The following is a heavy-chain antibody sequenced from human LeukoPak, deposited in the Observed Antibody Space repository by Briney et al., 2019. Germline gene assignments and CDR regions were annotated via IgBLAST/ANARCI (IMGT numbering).Heavy chain of an antibody. V-gene: IGHV5-51*01. CDR2: IYPRGSDT. CDR1: GYSFTCYW. D-gene: IGHD3-22*01. CDR3: ARTKTPDYYDSSGSRKNYYYYYGMDV. J-gene: IGHJ6*02. Sequence: GESLEICCECSGYSFTCYWIGWVRQMRGKGLEWVGIIYPRGSDTRYRPSFHGQVTISADKSISTASRQWSSLKASDTAMYDCARTKTPDYYDSSGSRKNYYYYYGMDVWGQGTTVTVSS.